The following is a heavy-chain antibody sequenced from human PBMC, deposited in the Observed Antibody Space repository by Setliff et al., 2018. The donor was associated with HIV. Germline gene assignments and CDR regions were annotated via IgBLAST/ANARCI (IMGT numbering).Heavy chain of an antibody. D-gene: IGHD6-19*01. CDR3: AGESSIAVAEYFQH. CDR2: IRYDGSNK. J-gene: IGHJ1*01. V-gene: IGHV3-30*02. CDR1: GFTFSSYG. Sequence: GGSLRLSCAAAGFTFSSYGMHWVRQAPGKGLEWMAFIRYDGSNKYFADSVKGRFSISRDNSKNTLYLQMNSLRAEDTAVYYCAGESSIAVAEYFQHWGQGTLVTVSS.